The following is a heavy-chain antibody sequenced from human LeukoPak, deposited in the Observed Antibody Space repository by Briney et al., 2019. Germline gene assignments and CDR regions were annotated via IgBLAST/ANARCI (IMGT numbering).Heavy chain of an antibody. Sequence: GGSLRLSCAASGFTFSSYAMNWVRQAPGKGLEWVAVIWYDGSNKYYADSVKGRFTISRDNSKNTLYLQMNSLRAEDTAVYYCAKPIHGGYDNWGQGTLVTVSS. CDR2: IWYDGSNK. CDR3: AKPIHGGYDN. J-gene: IGHJ4*02. CDR1: GFTFSSYA. D-gene: IGHD5-12*01. V-gene: IGHV3-33*06.